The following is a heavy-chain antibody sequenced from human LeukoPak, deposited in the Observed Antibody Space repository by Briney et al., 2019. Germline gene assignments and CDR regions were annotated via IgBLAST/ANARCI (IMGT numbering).Heavy chain of an antibody. D-gene: IGHD3-10*01. J-gene: IGHJ4*02. CDR2: VNPSGGST. Sequence: ASVKVSCKASGYTFTSYYMHWVRQAPGQGLEWMGIVNPSGGSTSYAQKFQGRVTMTRDMSTSTVYMELSSLRSEDTAVYYCARDRGVANFDYWGQGTLVTVSS. CDR3: ARDRGVANFDY. V-gene: IGHV1-46*01. CDR1: GYTFTSYY.